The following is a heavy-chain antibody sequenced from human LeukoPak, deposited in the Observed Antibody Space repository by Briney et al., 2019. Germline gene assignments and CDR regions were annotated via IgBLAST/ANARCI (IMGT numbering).Heavy chain of an antibody. V-gene: IGHV4-34*01. CDR2: INHSGST. CDR3: ARRIARGIAARPLRMDV. Sequence: SETLSLTCAVYGGSFSGYYWSWIRQPPGKGLEWIGEINHSGSTNYNPSLKSRVTISVDTSKNQFSLKLSSVTAADTAVYYCARRIARGIAARPLRMDVWGKGTTVAVSS. J-gene: IGHJ6*04. D-gene: IGHD6-6*01. CDR1: GGSFSGYY.